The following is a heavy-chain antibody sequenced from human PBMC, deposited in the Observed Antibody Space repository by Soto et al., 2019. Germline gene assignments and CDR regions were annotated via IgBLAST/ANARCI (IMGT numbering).Heavy chain of an antibody. Sequence: EVQLLESGGRLVQPGGSLRLSCAASGFTFSTYALSWVRQAPGKGLEWVSAISANGQGIYYADSVRGRFTISRDNSKNTIFLHMDSLRAEDTAVYYCAKDRNYPRDQFHYWGQGTLVTVSS. D-gene: IGHD1-7*01. CDR1: GFTFSTYA. J-gene: IGHJ4*02. V-gene: IGHV3-23*01. CDR3: AKDRNYPRDQFHY. CDR2: ISANGQGI.